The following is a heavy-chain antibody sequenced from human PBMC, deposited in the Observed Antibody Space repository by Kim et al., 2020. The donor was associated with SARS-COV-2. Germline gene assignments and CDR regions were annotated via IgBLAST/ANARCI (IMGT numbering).Heavy chain of an antibody. Sequence: GGSLRLSCTTSGFTFTGYAMSWVRQAPGKGLEWVSSIDGSDGTTYYVDSVKGRFTISRDDSTSTMYLWMTSLMADDTAVYYCLKGGWGWIWDHWGQGAHVTVAS. V-gene: IGHV3-23*01. J-gene: IGHJ4*02. CDR2: IDGSDGTT. D-gene: IGHD2-2*03. CDR1: GFTFTGYA. CDR3: LKGGWGWIWDH.